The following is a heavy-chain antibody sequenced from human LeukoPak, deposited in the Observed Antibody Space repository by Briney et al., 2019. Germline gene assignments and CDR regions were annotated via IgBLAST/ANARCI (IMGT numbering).Heavy chain of an antibody. CDR1: GFTFSSCW. CDR3: ARGRPHGNDY. J-gene: IGHJ4*02. D-gene: IGHD4-23*01. Sequence: GGSLRLSCAASGFTFSSCWMNWVRQAPGKGLVWVSRIASDGNSTTYADSVKGRFSISRDNAKNTLYLQMNSLRVEDTAVYYCARGRPHGNDYWGQGTLVTVSS. V-gene: IGHV3-74*01. CDR2: IASDGNST.